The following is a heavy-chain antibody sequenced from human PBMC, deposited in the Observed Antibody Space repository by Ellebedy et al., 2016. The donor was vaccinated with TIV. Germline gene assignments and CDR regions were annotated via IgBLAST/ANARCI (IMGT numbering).Heavy chain of an antibody. J-gene: IGHJ4*02. Sequence: GESLKISCAASGFTFSSYAMHWVRQAPGKGLEWVANIKQDGSEKYYVDSVKGRFTISRDNAKNSLYLQMNSLRAEDTAVYYCARGGQNWGQGTPVTVSS. CDR3: ARGGQN. CDR1: GFTFSSYA. D-gene: IGHD3-16*01. CDR2: IKQDGSEK. V-gene: IGHV3-7*01.